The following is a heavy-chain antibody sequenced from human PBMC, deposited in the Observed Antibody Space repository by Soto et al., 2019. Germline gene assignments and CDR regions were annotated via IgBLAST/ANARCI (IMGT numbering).Heavy chain of an antibody. D-gene: IGHD4-17*01. Sequence: GGSLRLSCAASGFTFRSYGMHWVRQAPGKGLEWVALISYDGSDKYYADSVKGRFTISRDNSKNTLYLQMNSLRDEDTAVYYCATVGPTVTTFSYFDYWGQGTLVTVSS. J-gene: IGHJ4*02. V-gene: IGHV3-30*03. CDR3: ATVGPTVTTFSYFDY. CDR2: ISYDGSDK. CDR1: GFTFRSYG.